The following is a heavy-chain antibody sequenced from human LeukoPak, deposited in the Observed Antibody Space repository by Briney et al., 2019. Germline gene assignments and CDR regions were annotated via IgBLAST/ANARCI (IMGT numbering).Heavy chain of an antibody. Sequence: GESLKISCKGSGYRFTSYWIGWVRQMPGKGLEWMGIIYPGDSDTRYSPSFQGQVTISADKSISTAYLQWSSLKASDTAMYYCARSGPYYYDRNDAFDIWGQGTMVTVSS. CDR1: GYRFTSYW. J-gene: IGHJ3*02. CDR3: ARSGPYYYDRNDAFDI. D-gene: IGHD3-22*01. V-gene: IGHV5-51*01. CDR2: IYPGDSDT.